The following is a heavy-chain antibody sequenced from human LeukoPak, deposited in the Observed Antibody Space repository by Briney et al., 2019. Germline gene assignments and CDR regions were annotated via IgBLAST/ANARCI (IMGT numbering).Heavy chain of an antibody. V-gene: IGHV3-30*02. CDR1: GFTFTNYG. J-gene: IGHJ4*02. Sequence: GGSLRLSCAASGFTFTNYGMYWVRQAPGKGLEWVAFIRYDGSNKYYADSVKGRFTISRDNSENTLYLQMNSLRPEDTAVYYCAKAGIAAAGPVFDYWGQGTLVTVSS. CDR3: AKAGIAAAGPVFDY. D-gene: IGHD6-13*01. CDR2: IRYDGSNK.